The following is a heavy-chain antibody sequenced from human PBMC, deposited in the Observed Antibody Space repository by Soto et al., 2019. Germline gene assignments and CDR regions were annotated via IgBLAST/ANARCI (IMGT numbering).Heavy chain of an antibody. D-gene: IGHD3-22*01. CDR2: ISGSGGST. V-gene: IGHV3-23*01. J-gene: IGHJ4*02. CDR3: APRRHYYDSSGYY. Sequence: HPGGSLRLSCAASGFTISSYAMSWVRQAAGKGLEWVSAISGSGGSTYYADSVKGRFTISRDNSKNTPYLQMNSLRAEDTAVYYCAPRRHYYDSSGYYWGQGTLVTVSS. CDR1: GFTISSYA.